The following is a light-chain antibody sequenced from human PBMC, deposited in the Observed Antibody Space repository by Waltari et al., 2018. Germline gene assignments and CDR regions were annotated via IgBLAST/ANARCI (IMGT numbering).Light chain of an antibody. Sequence: EIVMTQSPATLSVSPGEGVTLSCRASQSVSGNLAWYQQRPGQAPRLLIYGASTRATGIPARFRGSGSGTEFTLTISSLQSEDFAVYYCHQYDHWPTFTFGQGTKLEI. CDR3: HQYDHWPTFT. CDR1: QSVSGN. V-gene: IGKV3-15*01. J-gene: IGKJ2*01. CDR2: GAS.